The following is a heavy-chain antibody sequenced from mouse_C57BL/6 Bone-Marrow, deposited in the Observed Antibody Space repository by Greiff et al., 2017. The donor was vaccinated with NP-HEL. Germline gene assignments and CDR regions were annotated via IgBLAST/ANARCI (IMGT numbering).Heavy chain of an antibody. CDR1: GYTFTDYY. J-gene: IGHJ1*03. Sequence: VQLQQSGAELVRPGASVKLSCKASGYTFTDYYINWVKQRPGQGLEWIARIYPGSGNTYYNEKFKGKATLTAEKSSSTAYMQLSSLTSEDSAVYFCARGGWLLRGWYFDVWGTGTTVTVSS. D-gene: IGHD2-3*01. CDR2: IYPGSGNT. V-gene: IGHV1-76*01. CDR3: ARGGWLLRGWYFDV.